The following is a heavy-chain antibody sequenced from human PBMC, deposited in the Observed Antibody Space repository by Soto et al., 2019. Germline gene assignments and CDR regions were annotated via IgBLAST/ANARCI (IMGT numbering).Heavy chain of an antibody. CDR2: ISAYNGNT. V-gene: IGHV1-18*04. CDR1: GYTFTSYG. CDR3: ARFSTSVVTAISALGH. Sequence: RASVKVSCKASGYTFTSYGISWVRQAPGQGLEWMGWISAYNGNTNYAQKLQGRVTMTTDTSTSTAYMELRSLRSDDTAVYYCARFSTSVVTAISALGHWGQGTLVTVSS. D-gene: IGHD2-21*02. J-gene: IGHJ1*01.